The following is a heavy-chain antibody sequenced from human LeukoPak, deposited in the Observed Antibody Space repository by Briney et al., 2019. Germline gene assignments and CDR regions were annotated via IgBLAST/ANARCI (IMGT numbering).Heavy chain of an antibody. CDR1: GFSLSGYC. CDR3: ARGGYSFDY. J-gene: IGHJ4*02. Sequence: VGSLRLSCVGSGFSLSGYCMSWVRQAPGEGLEWVARLHADGSEKYYVRSVKGRFTISGDNAKNSLYLQMNSLRVDDTAVYYCARGGYSFDYLGQETLVTVSS. D-gene: IGHD5-12*01. CDR2: LHADGSEK. V-gene: IGHV3-7*01.